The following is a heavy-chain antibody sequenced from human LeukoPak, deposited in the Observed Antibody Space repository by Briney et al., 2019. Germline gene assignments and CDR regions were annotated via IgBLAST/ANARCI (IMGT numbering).Heavy chain of an antibody. D-gene: IGHD6-19*01. CDR3: SRPVARTFAPLES. J-gene: IGHJ4*02. CDR1: GFTFSSYS. V-gene: IGHV3-21*01. CDR2: INTSSIDI. Sequence: GGSLRLSCAASGFTFSSYSMNWVRQAPGKGLEWVSSINTSSIDIYYADSLKGRFTLSRDNTKNTLYLQMEILRAEDTALYYCSRPVARTFAPLESWRQGTLVTVS.